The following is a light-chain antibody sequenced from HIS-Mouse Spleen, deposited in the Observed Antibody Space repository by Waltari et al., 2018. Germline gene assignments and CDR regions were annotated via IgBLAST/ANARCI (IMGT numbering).Light chain of an antibody. CDR1: ALPKNF. Sequence: SYELTQPPSVSVSPGQTARITCSGDALPKNFAYWYQQRSGQAPVLVTYEDRKRPPGIPERFSGSSSGTMATLTISGAQVEDEADYYCYSTDSSGNHRVFGGGTKLTVL. J-gene: IGLJ2*01. CDR2: EDR. CDR3: YSTDSSGNHRV. V-gene: IGLV3-10*01.